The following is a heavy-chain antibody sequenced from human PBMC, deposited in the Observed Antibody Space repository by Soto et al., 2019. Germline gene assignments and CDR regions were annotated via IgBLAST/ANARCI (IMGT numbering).Heavy chain of an antibody. CDR3: AKLLTSQDC. Sequence: PGRSLRLSCAASGFTFNNYAMNWVRQAPGKGLEWVSSISGSGASTYYADSVKGRFTISRDNSKNTLYLQMNRLRAEDTAVYYCAKLLTSQDCWGQGTLVTVSS. V-gene: IGHV3-23*01. J-gene: IGHJ4*02. CDR2: ISGSGAST. CDR1: GFTFNNYA.